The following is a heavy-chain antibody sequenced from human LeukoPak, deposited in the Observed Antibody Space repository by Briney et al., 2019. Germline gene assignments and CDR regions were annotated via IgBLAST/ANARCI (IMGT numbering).Heavy chain of an antibody. CDR2: ISSNGGTT. CDR3: AKVGSGWPGYYFDY. Sequence: GGSLRLSCAASGFTFSSYAMHWVRLSPGKGLEYVSGISSNGGTTSYADSVQGRFTISRDNSKNTLSLQMGSLRGEDMAVYYCAKVGSGWPGYYFDYWGQGTLVTGPS. CDR1: GFTFSSYA. D-gene: IGHD6-19*01. V-gene: IGHV3-64*02. J-gene: IGHJ4*02.